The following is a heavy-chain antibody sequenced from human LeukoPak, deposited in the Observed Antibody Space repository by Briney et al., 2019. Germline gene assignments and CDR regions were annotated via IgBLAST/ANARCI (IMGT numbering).Heavy chain of an antibody. Sequence: ASVKVSCKASGGTFSSYAISWVRQAPGQGLEWMGRIIPILGIANYAQKFQGRVTITADKSTSTAYMELSSLRSEDTAVYYCARSSGGSYCGYFDYWGQGTLVTVSS. V-gene: IGHV1-69*04. J-gene: IGHJ4*02. CDR3: ARSSGGSYCGYFDY. D-gene: IGHD1-26*01. CDR1: GGTFSSYA. CDR2: IIPILGIA.